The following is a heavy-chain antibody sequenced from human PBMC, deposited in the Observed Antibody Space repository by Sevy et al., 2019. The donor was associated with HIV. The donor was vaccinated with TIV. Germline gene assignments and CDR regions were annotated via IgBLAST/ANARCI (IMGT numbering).Heavy chain of an antibody. V-gene: IGHV3-30*18. J-gene: IGHJ6*02. CDR3: ANSRGRYVGCGLLYYHFAMDV. CDR2: ISSDGSSQ. CDR1: GFTFSSYG. D-gene: IGHD3-10*01. Sequence: GGSLRLSCAVSGFTFSSYGMHWVRQAPGKGLGWVAVISSDGSSQDYADSVKGRFTISRDNSKDTLYLHMISLRPVETAAYYCANSRGRYVGCGLLYYHFAMDVWGQGTTVTVSS.